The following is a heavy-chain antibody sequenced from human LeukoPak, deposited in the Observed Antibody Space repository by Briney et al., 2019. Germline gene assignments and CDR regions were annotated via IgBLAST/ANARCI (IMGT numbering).Heavy chain of an antibody. D-gene: IGHD2-8*01. CDR2: IYYSGST. V-gene: IGHV4-59*01. CDR3: ARTVSGYMDV. Sequence: PSETLSLTCTVSGGSISSYYWSWIRQPPGKGLEWIGYIYYSGSTNYNPSLKSRATISVDTPKNQFSLKLSSVTAADTAVYYCARTVSGYMDVWGKGTTVTVSS. J-gene: IGHJ6*03. CDR1: GGSISSYY.